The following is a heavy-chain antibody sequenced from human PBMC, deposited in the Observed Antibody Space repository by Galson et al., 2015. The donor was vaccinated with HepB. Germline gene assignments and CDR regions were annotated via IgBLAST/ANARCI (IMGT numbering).Heavy chain of an antibody. V-gene: IGHV1-2*02. Sequence: SVKVSCKASGYAFTGYFIHWVRQTPGQGLEWMGWINPNGGGTNYAQNFQGRVTMTRDTSISTAYMEQNRLTSDDTAVYFCARDDDTDFQYFDYWGQGSLVTVSS. CDR2: INPNGGGT. CDR3: ARDDDTDFQYFDY. D-gene: IGHD1-1*01. J-gene: IGHJ4*02. CDR1: GYAFTGYF.